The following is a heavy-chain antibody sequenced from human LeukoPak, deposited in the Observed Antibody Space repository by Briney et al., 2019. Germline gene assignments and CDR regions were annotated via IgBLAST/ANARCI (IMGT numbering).Heavy chain of an antibody. Sequence: GGSLRLSCAASGFTVSSNYMSWVRQAPGKGLEWVSIIYSGGSTYYADSVKGRFTISRDNSKNTLYLQMNSLRAEDTAVYYCARDRTGQQLISRKEYYMDVWGKGTTVTISS. J-gene: IGHJ6*03. D-gene: IGHD4-11*01. CDR3: ARDRTGQQLISRKEYYMDV. V-gene: IGHV3-66*01. CDR2: IYSGGST. CDR1: GFTVSSNY.